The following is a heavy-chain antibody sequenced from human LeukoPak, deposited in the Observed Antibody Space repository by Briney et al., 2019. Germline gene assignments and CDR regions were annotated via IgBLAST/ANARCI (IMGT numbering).Heavy chain of an antibody. CDR3: ATRGYGDPYYYGMDV. CDR1: GFTFSTYS. J-gene: IGHJ6*02. Sequence: GGSLRLSCAASGFTFSTYSMNWVRQAPGKGLEWVSVIYSGGSTYYADSVKGRFTISRDNSKNTLYLQMNSLRAEDTAVYYCATRGYGDPYYYGMDVWGQGTTVTVS. V-gene: IGHV3-53*01. D-gene: IGHD4-17*01. CDR2: IYSGGST.